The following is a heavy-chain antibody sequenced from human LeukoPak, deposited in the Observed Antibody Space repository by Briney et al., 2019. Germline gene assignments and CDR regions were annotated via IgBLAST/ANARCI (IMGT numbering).Heavy chain of an antibody. D-gene: IGHD7-27*01. J-gene: IGHJ4*02. V-gene: IGHV1-2*02. CDR2: INPNSGGT. CDR3: ARDPSGDRGYFDY. Sequence: VASVKASCKASGYTFTGYYMHWVRQAPGQGLEWMGWINPNSGGTNYAQKFQGRVTMTRDTSISTAYMELSRLRSDDTAVYYCARDPSGDRGYFDYWGQGTLVTVSS. CDR1: GYTFTGYY.